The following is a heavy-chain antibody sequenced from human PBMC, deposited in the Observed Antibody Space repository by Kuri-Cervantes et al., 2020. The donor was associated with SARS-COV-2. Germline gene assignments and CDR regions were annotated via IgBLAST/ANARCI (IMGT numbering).Heavy chain of an antibody. CDR2: ISWNSGSI. J-gene: IGHJ6*02. CDR3: AKDWGYYDSSGYLMDV. Sequence: GGSLRLSCAASGFTFDDYAMHWVRQAPGKGLEWVSGISWNSGSIGYADSVKGRFTISRDNSKNSLYLQMNSLRTEDTALYYCAKDWGYYDSSGYLMDVWGQGTTVTVSS. D-gene: IGHD3-22*01. V-gene: IGHV3-9*01. CDR1: GFTFDDYA.